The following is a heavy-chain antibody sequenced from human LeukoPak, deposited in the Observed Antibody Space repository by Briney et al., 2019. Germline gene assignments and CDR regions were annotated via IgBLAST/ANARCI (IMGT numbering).Heavy chain of an antibody. CDR3: ARDSGDYTGAFDI. Sequence: SETLSLTCTVSGGSISSYYWSWIQQPPGKGLEWIGYIYYSGSTNYNPSLKSRVTISVDTSKNQFSLKLSSVTAADTAVYYCARDSGDYTGAFDIWGQGTMVTVSS. J-gene: IGHJ3*02. D-gene: IGHD4-17*01. V-gene: IGHV4-59*01. CDR1: GGSISSYY. CDR2: IYYSGST.